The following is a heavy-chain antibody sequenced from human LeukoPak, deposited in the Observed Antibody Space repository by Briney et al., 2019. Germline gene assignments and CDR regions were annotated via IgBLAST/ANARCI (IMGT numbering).Heavy chain of an antibody. CDR3: ARVSYSSSSMGIDY. D-gene: IGHD6-6*01. Sequence: ASVKVSCKASGYTFTNYGISWVRQAPGQGLEWMGWMNPNSGNTGYAQKFQGRVTMTRNTSISTAYMELSSLRSEDTAVYYCARVSYSSSSMGIDYWGQGTLVTVSS. V-gene: IGHV1-8*02. CDR2: MNPNSGNT. J-gene: IGHJ4*02. CDR1: GYTFTNYG.